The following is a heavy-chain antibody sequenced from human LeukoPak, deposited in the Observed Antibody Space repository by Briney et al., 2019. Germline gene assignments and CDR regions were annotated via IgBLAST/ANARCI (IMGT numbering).Heavy chain of an antibody. Sequence: GGSLRLSCAASGFTFSKYAMSWVRQAPGKGLEWVSTVNDRGTGTYYADSVKGRFTISRDNSKNTLYLQMNSLRAEDTAVYYCARDRRDYYESSVYFDYWGQGTLVTVPS. V-gene: IGHV3-23*01. J-gene: IGHJ4*02. CDR1: GFTFSKYA. CDR2: VNDRGTGT. D-gene: IGHD3-22*01. CDR3: ARDRRDYYESSVYFDY.